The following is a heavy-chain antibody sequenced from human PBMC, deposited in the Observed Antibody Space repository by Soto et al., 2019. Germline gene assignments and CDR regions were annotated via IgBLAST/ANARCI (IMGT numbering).Heavy chain of an antibody. D-gene: IGHD6-6*01. CDR1: GFTFNNYP. V-gene: IGHV3-23*01. Sequence: ELQLLESGGGLVQPGESLRLSCVGSGFTFNNYPMTWVRQAPGMGLEWVSGISGSADRTYYADYVKGRFTISRDNSKNTLYLQMNSLRAEDTAVYYCATLWAGRPAIYYFDYWGQGALVTVSS. CDR2: ISGSADRT. CDR3: ATLWAGRPAIYYFDY. J-gene: IGHJ4*02.